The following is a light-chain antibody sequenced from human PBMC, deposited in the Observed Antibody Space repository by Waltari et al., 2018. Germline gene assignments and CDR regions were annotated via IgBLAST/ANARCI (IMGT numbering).Light chain of an antibody. V-gene: IGLV1-47*01. CDR3: ASWDDSLSVGV. CDR2: RNN. Sequence: QSVLTQPPSASGTPGQRVTISWSGSISNHGTNYVYWYQQFPGTAPKLLIQRNNQRPSGVPDRFSGSKSGTSASLAISGLRSEDEADYYCASWDDSLSVGVFGGGTKLTVL. J-gene: IGLJ3*02. CDR1: ISNHGTNY.